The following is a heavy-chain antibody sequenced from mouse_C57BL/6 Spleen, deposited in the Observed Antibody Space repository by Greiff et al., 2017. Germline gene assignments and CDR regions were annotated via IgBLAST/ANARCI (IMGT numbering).Heavy chain of an antibody. CDR1: GFTFSNYW. V-gene: IGHV6-3*01. CDR3: TGKTGYYFDY. Sequence: DVQLQESGGGLVQPGGSMKLSCVASGFTFSNYWMNWVRQSPEKGLEWVAQIRLKSDNYATHYAESVKGRFTISRDDSKSSVYLQMNNLRAEDTGIYYCTGKTGYYFDYWGQGTTLTVSS. CDR2: IRLKSDNYAT. J-gene: IGHJ2*01. D-gene: IGHD4-1*01.